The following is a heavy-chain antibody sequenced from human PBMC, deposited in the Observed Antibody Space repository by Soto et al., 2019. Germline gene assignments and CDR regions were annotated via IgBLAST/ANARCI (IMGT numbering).Heavy chain of an antibody. Sequence: GGSLRLSCAASGFTFSSYAMHWVRQAPGKGLEWVAVISYDGSNKYYADSVKGRFTISRDNSKNTLYLQMNSLRAEDTAVYYCARESYSSGAFDIWGQGTMVTVSS. CDR1: GFTFSSYA. CDR2: ISYDGSNK. CDR3: ARESYSSGAFDI. D-gene: IGHD6-13*01. J-gene: IGHJ3*02. V-gene: IGHV3-30-3*01.